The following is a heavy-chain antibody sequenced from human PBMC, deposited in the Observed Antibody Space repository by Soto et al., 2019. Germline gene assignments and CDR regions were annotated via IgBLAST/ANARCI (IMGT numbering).Heavy chain of an antibody. CDR2: ISCSGNGT. CDR1: GFTFSTYA. CDR3: ARGLRNYYDRSGLHY. J-gene: IGHJ4*02. V-gene: IGHV3-23*01. D-gene: IGHD3-22*01. Sequence: PGGSLRLSCAASGFTFSTYAMTWVRQAPGKGLEWVAIISCSGNGTYYADSVRGRFTISRDNSKNTLYLQMNSLRAEDTAVYYCARGLRNYYDRSGLHYWGQGTLVTVSS.